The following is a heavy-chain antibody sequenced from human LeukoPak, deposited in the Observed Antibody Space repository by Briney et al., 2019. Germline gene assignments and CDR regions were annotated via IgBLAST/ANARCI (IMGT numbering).Heavy chain of an antibody. CDR2: IKQDGSEK. J-gene: IGHJ6*03. Sequence: GGSLRLSWAASGFTFSNYWMTWGRQAPGKGLELVADIKQDGSEKLYVKSVRGRFTISRDNAKMSLFLQMTSLRAEDTVVYYRARDNGVVHGVYYMDVWGKGTTVTVS. CDR3: ARDNGVVHGVYYMDV. V-gene: IGHV3-7*01. CDR1: GFTFSNYW. D-gene: IGHD3-3*01.